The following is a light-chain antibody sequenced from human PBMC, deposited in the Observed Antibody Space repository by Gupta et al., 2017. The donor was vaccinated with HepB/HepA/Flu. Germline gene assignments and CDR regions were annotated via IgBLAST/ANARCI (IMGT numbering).Light chain of an antibody. CDR1: SSDVGGYNY. CDR3: CSYAGSYTVGV. V-gene: IGLV2-11*01. J-gene: IGLJ3*02. CDR2: DVS. Sequence: QSALTQPRSVSGSPGQSVTIPCTGTSSDVGGYNYVSWYQQPPGKAPKLMLYDVSKRPSGVPDRCSGSKSGNTASLTISGLQAEDEADYYCCSYAGSYTVGVFGGGTNLTVL.